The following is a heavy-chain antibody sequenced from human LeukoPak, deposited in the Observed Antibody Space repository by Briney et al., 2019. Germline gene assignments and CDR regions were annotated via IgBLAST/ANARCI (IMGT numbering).Heavy chain of an antibody. CDR2: FDPEDGET. J-gene: IGHJ6*02. D-gene: IGHD6-19*01. Sequence: ASAKVSCKVSGYTLTELSMHWVRQAPGKGLEWMGGFDPEDGETIYAQKFQGRVTMTEDTSTDTAYMELSSLRSEDTAVYYCATAGSPLYGMDVWGQGTTVTVSS. V-gene: IGHV1-24*01. CDR3: ATAGSPLYGMDV. CDR1: GYTLTELS.